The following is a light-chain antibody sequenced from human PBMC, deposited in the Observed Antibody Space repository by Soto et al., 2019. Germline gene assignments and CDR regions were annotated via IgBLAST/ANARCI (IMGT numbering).Light chain of an antibody. CDR3: QTWDTGIRI. J-gene: IGLJ2*01. Sequence: QPVLTQSPSASASLGASVRLTCTLSSGHSSYAIAWHQQQPERGPRFLMKLNSDGSHFNGDGIPDRFSGSSSGAERYLTIASLQSEDEADYYCQTWDTGIRIFGGGTKLTVL. CDR1: SGHSSYA. CDR2: LNSDGSH. V-gene: IGLV4-69*01.